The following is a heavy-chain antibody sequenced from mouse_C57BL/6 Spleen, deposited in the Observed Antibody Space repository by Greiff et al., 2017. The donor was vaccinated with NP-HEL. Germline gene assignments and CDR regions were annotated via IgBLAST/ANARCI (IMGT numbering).Heavy chain of an antibody. D-gene: IGHD1-1*01. J-gene: IGHJ1*03. Sequence: VQLQQSGAELARPGASVKLSCKASGYTFTSYGISWVKQRPGQGLEWIGEIYPRSGNTYYNEKFKGKATLTADKSSSTAYMELRSLTSEDSAVYFCAREATVVTWYFDVWGTGTTVTVSS. V-gene: IGHV1-81*01. CDR3: AREATVVTWYFDV. CDR2: IYPRSGNT. CDR1: GYTFTSYG.